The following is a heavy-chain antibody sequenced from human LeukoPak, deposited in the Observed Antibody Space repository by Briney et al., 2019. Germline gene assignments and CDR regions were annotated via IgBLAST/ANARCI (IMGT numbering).Heavy chain of an antibody. Sequence: GGSLRLSCAASGFTFSDYYMSWIRQAPGKGLEWVSYISSTGSTIYYADSVKGRFTISRDNAKNSLYLQMNSLRAEDTAVYYCARDQYDTWSRRGNFDSWGQGTLVIVSS. V-gene: IGHV3-11*01. CDR1: GFTFSDYY. CDR3: ARDQYDTWSRRGNFDS. J-gene: IGHJ4*02. CDR2: ISSTGSTI. D-gene: IGHD3-3*01.